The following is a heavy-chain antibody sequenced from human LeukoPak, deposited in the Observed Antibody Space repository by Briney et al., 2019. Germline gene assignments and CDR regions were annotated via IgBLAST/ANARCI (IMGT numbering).Heavy chain of an antibody. CDR1: VGSISSYY. CDR2: IYYSGST. J-gene: IGHJ5*02. CDR3: ARETVAGPSNWFDP. Sequence: SETLSLTCTVSVGSISSYYWSWIRQPPGKGLEWIGYIYYSGSTNYNPSLKSRVTISVDTSKNQFSLKLSSVTAADTAVYYCARETVAGPSNWFDPWGQGTLVTVSS. D-gene: IGHD6-19*01. V-gene: IGHV4-59*01.